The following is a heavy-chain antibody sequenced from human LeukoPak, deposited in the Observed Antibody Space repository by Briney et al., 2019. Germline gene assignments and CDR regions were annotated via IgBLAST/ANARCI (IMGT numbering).Heavy chain of an antibody. D-gene: IGHD1-26*01. CDR1: GYTFTGYY. CDR3: TRESGSYHGNDY. J-gene: IGHJ4*02. V-gene: IGHV1-2*06. Sequence: SVKVSCKASGYTFTGYYMHWVRQAPGQGLEWMGRINPNNGGTNYAQKFQGRVTMTGVTSISTAYMEPSSLRSDDTAVYYCTRESGSYHGNDYWGQGTLVTVSS. CDR2: INPNNGGT.